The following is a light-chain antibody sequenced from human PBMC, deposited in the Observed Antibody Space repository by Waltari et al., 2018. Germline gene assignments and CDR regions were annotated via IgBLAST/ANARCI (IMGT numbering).Light chain of an antibody. J-gene: IGKJ1*01. CDR3: QQYESLPT. CDR1: HSIKSW. CDR2: NAS. Sequence: DIQMTQSPSTLPASVGDRVTMTCRASHSIKSWLAWYQQKPGEAPQLLLYNASVLKSGVPSRFSGGGSGTEFTLTITRVQPADFATYYCQQYESLPTFGQGTKV. V-gene: IGKV1-5*03.